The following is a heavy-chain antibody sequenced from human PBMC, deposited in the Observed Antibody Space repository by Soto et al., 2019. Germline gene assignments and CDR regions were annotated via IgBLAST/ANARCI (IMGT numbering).Heavy chain of an antibody. D-gene: IGHD6-6*01. CDR1: VGSISSYY. J-gene: IGHJ4*02. Sequence: SETLSLTCTVSVGSISSYYWSWIRQPPGKGLEWIGYIYYSGSTNYNPSLKSRVTISVDTSKNQFSLKLSSVTAADTAVYYCARDQARPGLYYFDYWGQGTLVTVSS. V-gene: IGHV4-59*01. CDR2: IYYSGST. CDR3: ARDQARPGLYYFDY.